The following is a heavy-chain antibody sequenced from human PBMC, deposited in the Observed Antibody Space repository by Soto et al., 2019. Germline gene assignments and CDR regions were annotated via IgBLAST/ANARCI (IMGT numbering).Heavy chain of an antibody. D-gene: IGHD1-7*01. V-gene: IGHV4-59*01. Sequence: ETLCLTCSVSGGSIVDYYWSWIRQPPGKGLEWIGFIYYTGNTRYNPSLGSRVTISLDTSKNQFSLKLTSATAADTAFYYCARDVNRWELRGFFDPWGRGALVTVSS. J-gene: IGHJ5*02. CDR1: GGSIVDYY. CDR2: IYYTGNT. CDR3: ARDVNRWELRGFFDP.